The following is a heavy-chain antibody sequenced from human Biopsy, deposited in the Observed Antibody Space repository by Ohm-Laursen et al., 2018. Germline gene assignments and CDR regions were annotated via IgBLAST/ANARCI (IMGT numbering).Heavy chain of an antibody. Sequence: GSSVKVSCKVIGGTFSASAISWVRQAPGQGLEWMGGIIPIFGTANYAQKFQGRVTITADESTSTAYMELSSLRSDDTAVYYCARDALGGGSYRFFYWGQGSLVTVSS. CDR3: ARDALGGGSYRFFY. D-gene: IGHD1-26*01. CDR1: GGTFSASA. V-gene: IGHV1-69*01. J-gene: IGHJ4*02. CDR2: IIPIFGTA.